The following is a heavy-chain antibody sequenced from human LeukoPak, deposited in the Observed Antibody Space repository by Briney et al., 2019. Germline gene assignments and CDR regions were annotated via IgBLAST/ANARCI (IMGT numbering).Heavy chain of an antibody. Sequence: GGSLRLSCAASGFTFSSYAMSWVRQAPGKGLEWVSAISGSGGSTYYADSVKGRFTISRDNSKNTLYLQMNSLRAEDTAVYYCAKGKDYYDSSGYYRGYYFDYWGQGTLVTVSS. D-gene: IGHD3-22*01. CDR1: GFTFSSYA. J-gene: IGHJ4*02. V-gene: IGHV3-23*01. CDR2: ISGSGGST. CDR3: AKGKDYYDSSGYYRGYYFDY.